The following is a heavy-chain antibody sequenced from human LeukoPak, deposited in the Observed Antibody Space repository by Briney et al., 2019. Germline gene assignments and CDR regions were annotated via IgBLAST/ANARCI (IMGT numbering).Heavy chain of an antibody. D-gene: IGHD1-1*01. CDR2: IKEDGGEK. V-gene: IGHV3-7*01. CDR3: ARDQKSWNYYCHYYMDV. J-gene: IGHJ6*03. Sequence: GGSLRLSCAASGFTFSTYWMSWVRQAPGKGLEWVANIKEDGGEKYYVDSVKGRFTISRDNAKNSLYLQMNSLRAEDTAVYYCARDQKSWNYYCHYYMDVWGKGTTVTVSS. CDR1: GFTFSTYW.